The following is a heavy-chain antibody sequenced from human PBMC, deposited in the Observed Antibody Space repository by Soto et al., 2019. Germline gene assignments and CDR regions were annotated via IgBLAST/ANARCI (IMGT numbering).Heavy chain of an antibody. D-gene: IGHD6-6*01. J-gene: IGHJ3*02. V-gene: IGHV3-21*01. CDR3: ARDRKSSSLPGPDAFDI. CDR2: ISSSSSYI. Sequence: EVQLGESGGGLVKPGGSLRLSCAASGFTFSSYSMNWVRQAPGKGLELVASISSSSSYIYYADSVKGRFTISRDNAKNSLYLQMHSLRAEDTAVYYCARDRKSSSLPGPDAFDIWGQGTMVTVSS. CDR1: GFTFSSYS.